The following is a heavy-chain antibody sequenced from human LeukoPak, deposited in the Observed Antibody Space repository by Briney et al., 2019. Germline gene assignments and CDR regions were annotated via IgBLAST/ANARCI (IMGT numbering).Heavy chain of an antibody. CDR3: ARKAAPTSGYDY. J-gene: IGHJ4*02. V-gene: IGHV3-23*01. CDR2: VSGSGGAT. Sequence: PGGSLRPSCAASGFTFSSYAMDWVRQAPGRGLEWVSAVSGSGGATYYADSVQGRFTVSRDNSKNTQYLQMNSLRAEDTAPYYCARKAAPTSGYDYWGQGILVTVSS. CDR1: GFTFSSYA. D-gene: IGHD5-18*01.